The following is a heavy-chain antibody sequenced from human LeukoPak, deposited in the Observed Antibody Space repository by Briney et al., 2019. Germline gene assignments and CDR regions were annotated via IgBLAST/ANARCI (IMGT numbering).Heavy chain of an antibody. CDR2: ISYDGSNK. Sequence: GGSLRLSCAASGFTFSSYGMHWVRQAPGKGLEWVAVISYDGSNKYYADFVKGRFTISRDNAKNSLYLQMNSLRTEDTALYYCAKDREGGAVAGDYFDYWGQGTLVTVSS. CDR1: GFTFSSYG. CDR3: AKDREGGAVAGDYFDY. J-gene: IGHJ4*02. D-gene: IGHD6-19*01. V-gene: IGHV3-30*18.